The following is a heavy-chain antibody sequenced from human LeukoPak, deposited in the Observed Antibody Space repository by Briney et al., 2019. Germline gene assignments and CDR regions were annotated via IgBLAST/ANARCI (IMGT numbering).Heavy chain of an antibody. J-gene: IGHJ4*02. CDR3: ASGGLVSRYLDH. V-gene: IGHV4-4*02. CDR1: GGSISSSTW. Sequence: SETPSLTCAVSGGSISSSTWWTSLRQPPGKGLEWIGEVFYSGSTNSNPSLKSRLTMSVDESKHEFSLKLTSVTVADTAVYYCASGGLVSRYLDHWGEGTLVTVSP. CDR2: VFYSGST. D-gene: IGHD3-9*01.